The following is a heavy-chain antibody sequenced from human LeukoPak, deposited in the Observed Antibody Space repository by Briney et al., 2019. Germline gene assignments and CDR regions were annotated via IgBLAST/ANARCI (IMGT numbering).Heavy chain of an antibody. CDR2: IIPIFGSA. V-gene: IGHV1-69*06. CDR1: GGTFSSYA. J-gene: IGHJ5*02. D-gene: IGHD6-19*01. Sequence: ASVKVSCKASGGTFSSYAISWVRQAPGQGLEWMGGIIPIFGSANYAQKFQGRVTITADKSTSTAYMELSSLRSEDTAAYYCARGLRRADPSNWFDPWGQGTLVTVSS. CDR3: ARGLRRADPSNWFDP.